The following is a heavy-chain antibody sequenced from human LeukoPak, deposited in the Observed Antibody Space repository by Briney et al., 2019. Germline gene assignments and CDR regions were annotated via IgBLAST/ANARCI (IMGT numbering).Heavy chain of an antibody. CDR3: TTGSYDSSGSHHYYYYGMDV. CDR1: GFTFSNAW. J-gene: IGHJ6*02. V-gene: IGHV3-15*01. CDR2: IKSKTDGGTT. Sequence: GGSLRLSCAASGFTFSNAWMSWVRQAPGKGLEWVGRIKSKTDGGTTDYAAPVKGRFTISRDDSKNTLYLQMNSLKTEDTAVYYCTTGSYDSSGSHHYYYYGMDVWGQGTTVTVSS. D-gene: IGHD3-22*01.